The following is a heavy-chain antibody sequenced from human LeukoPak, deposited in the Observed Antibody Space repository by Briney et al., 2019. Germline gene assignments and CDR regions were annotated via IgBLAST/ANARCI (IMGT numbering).Heavy chain of an antibody. Sequence: GGSLRLSCAASGFTFSNAWMSWARQAPGEGLEWGGRIKSKTDGGPTDYAAPVNGRFTISRDDSKNTLYLQMNSMKTEDTAVYYCTTGPVSDSSGYIYYYYGMDVWGQGTTVTVSS. J-gene: IGHJ6*02. CDR2: IKSKTDGGPT. CDR3: TTGPVSDSSGYIYYYYGMDV. D-gene: IGHD3-22*01. CDR1: GFTFSNAW. V-gene: IGHV3-15*01.